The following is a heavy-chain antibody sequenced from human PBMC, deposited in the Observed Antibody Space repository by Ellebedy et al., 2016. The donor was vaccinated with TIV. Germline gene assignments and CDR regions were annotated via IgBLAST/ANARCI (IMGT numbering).Heavy chain of an antibody. J-gene: IGHJ4*02. CDR3: ARGGYNAFDY. V-gene: IGHV4-59*01. CDR2: IYYSGNT. CDR1: GGSMSLSY. D-gene: IGHD5-24*01. Sequence: MPSETLSLTCTVSGGSMSLSYWSRIRQSPGRGLEWIGYIYYSGNTDYNPSLKSRVTISVDPSKNQFSLKLTSVTAADTAVYYCARGGYNAFDYWGQGSLVTVSS.